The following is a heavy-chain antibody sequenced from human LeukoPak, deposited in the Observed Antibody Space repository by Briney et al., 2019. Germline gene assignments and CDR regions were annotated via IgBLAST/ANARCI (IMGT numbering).Heavy chain of an antibody. V-gene: IGHV3-48*03. CDR3: AKVGRSTRPGY. J-gene: IGHJ4*02. CDR2: IGSSSSSI. Sequence: PGGSLRLSCAASGFTFSTCEMNWVRQAPGKGLEWVSYIGSSSSSIYYADSVKGRFTISRDNAKNSLYLQMNSLRAEDTAVYYCAKVGRSTRPGYWGQGTLVTVSS. CDR1: GFTFSTCE. D-gene: IGHD6-6*01.